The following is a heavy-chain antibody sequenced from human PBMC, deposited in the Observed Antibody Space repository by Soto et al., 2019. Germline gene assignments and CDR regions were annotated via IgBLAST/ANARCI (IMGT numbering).Heavy chain of an antibody. D-gene: IGHD3-16*01. CDR2: IKRDGSEK. Sequence: EVHLVESGGGLVQPGGSLRLSCAASGFTFSNYWMNWVRQAPGKGLEWVANIKRDGSEKYYVDSVKGRFTISRDNAKKSLSLQMNGLRAEATAVYYCWGAGPGGWGQGTLVTVSS. V-gene: IGHV3-7*03. CDR3: WGAGPGG. J-gene: IGHJ4*02. CDR1: GFTFSNYW.